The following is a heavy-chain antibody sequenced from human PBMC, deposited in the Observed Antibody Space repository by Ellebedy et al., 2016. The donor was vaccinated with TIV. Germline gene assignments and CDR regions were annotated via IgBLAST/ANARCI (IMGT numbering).Heavy chain of an antibody. V-gene: IGHV4-59*08. J-gene: IGHJ4*02. CDR2: IYYTGST. CDR1: GGSISSYY. D-gene: IGHD3-16*02. CDR3: ARLDRGVIVMYYFDY. Sequence: MPSETLSLTCTVSGGSISSYYWSWIRQPPGKGLEWIGYIYYTGSTNYNPSLKSRVTISVDTSKNQFSLKLSSVTAADTAVYYCARLDRGVIVMYYFDYWGQGTLVTVSS.